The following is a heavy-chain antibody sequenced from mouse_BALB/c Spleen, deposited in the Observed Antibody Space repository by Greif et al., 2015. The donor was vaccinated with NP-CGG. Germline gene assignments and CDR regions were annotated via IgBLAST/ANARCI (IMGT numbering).Heavy chain of an antibody. V-gene: IGHV3-2*02. D-gene: IGHD2-12*01. CDR1: GYSITSDYA. CDR2: ISYSGST. J-gene: IGHJ1*01. Sequence: EVHLVESGPGLVKPSQSLSLTCTVTGYSITSDYAWNWIRQFPGNKLEWMGYISYSGSTSYNPSLKSRISITRDTSKNQFFLQLNSVTTEDTATYYCARELRKYFDVWGAGTTVTVSS. CDR3: ARELRKYFDV.